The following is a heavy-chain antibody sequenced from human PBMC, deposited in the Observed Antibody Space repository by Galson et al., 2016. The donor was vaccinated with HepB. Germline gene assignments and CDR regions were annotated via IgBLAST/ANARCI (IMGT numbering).Heavy chain of an antibody. J-gene: IGHJ4*02. CDR1: GFTFSNFA. CDR2: LSGSGAST. D-gene: IGHD5-12*01. Sequence: SLRLSCAASGFTFSNFAMTWVRQAPEKGLEWVSTLSGSGASTYYADSVRGRFTISRDNSKNTLYLQMNSLRAEDTAVYYCVKGGASSGYSTDDYWGQGTLVTVSS. V-gene: IGHV3-23*01. CDR3: VKGGASSGYSTDDY.